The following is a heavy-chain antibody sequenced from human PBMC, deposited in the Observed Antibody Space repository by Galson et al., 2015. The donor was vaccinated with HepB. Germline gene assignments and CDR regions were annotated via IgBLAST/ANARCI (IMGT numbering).Heavy chain of an antibody. CDR1: GGSISSYY. Sequence: ETLSLTCTVSGGSISSYYWSWIRQPPGKGLEWIGYIYYSGSTNYNPSLKSRVTISVDTSKNQFSLKLSSVTAADTAVYYCARDLGLGVLGVYAFDIWGQGTMVTVSS. CDR3: ARDLGLGVLGVYAFDI. CDR2: IYYSGST. V-gene: IGHV4-59*13. J-gene: IGHJ3*02. D-gene: IGHD2-8*02.